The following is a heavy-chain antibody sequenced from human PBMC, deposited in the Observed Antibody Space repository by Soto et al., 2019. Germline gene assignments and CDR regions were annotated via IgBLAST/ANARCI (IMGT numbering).Heavy chain of an antibody. D-gene: IGHD6-13*01. V-gene: IGHV4-31*02. Sequence: HPGKGLEWIGYIYYSGSTYYNPSLKSRVTISVDTSKNQFSLKLSSVTAADTAVYYCARDLVAAAGTFDYWGQGTL. J-gene: IGHJ4*02. CDR3: ARDLVAAAGTFDY. CDR2: IYYSGST.